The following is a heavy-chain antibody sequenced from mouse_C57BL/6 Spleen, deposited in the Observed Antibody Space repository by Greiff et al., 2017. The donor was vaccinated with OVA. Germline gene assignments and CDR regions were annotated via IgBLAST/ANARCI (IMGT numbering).Heavy chain of an antibody. CDR1: GYTFTSYW. CDR2: IDPSDSYT. CDR3: ARKTSPDY. D-gene: IGHD6-1*01. Sequence: QVQLQQPGAELVRPGPSVKLSCKASGYTFTSYWMHWVKQRPGQGLEWIGVIDPSDSYTNYNQKFKGKATLTVDTSSSTAYMQLSSLTSEDSAVYYCARKTSPDYWGQGTTLTVSS. V-gene: IGHV1-59*01. J-gene: IGHJ2*01.